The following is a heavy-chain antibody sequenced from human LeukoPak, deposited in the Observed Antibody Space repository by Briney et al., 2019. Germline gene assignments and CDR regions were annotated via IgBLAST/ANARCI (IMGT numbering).Heavy chain of an antibody. J-gene: IGHJ4*02. Sequence: PGGSLRLSCAASGFTFSSYGMHWVRQAPGKGLEWVAFIRYDGSNKYYADSVKGRFTISRDNSKNTLYLQMNSLRAEDTAVYYCAKEHTSEAAAGTMDFDYWGQGTLVTVSS. CDR3: AKEHTSEAAAGTMDFDY. CDR1: GFTFSSYG. V-gene: IGHV3-30*02. CDR2: IRYDGSNK. D-gene: IGHD6-13*01.